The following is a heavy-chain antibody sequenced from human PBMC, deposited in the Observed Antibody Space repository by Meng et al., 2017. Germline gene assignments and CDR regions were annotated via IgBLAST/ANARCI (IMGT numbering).Heavy chain of an antibody. CDR2: MNPNSGNT. CDR1: GYTFTSYD. CDR3: ARGLNDYVWGSYRHFDY. Sequence: VQLGQSGAEVKKPGASVKVSCKASGYTFTSYDINWVRQATGQGLEWMGWMNPNSGNTGYAQKFQGRVTMTRNTSISTAYMELSSLRSEDTAVYYCARGLNDYVWGSYRHFDYWGQGTLVTVSS. D-gene: IGHD3-16*02. J-gene: IGHJ4*02. V-gene: IGHV1-8*01.